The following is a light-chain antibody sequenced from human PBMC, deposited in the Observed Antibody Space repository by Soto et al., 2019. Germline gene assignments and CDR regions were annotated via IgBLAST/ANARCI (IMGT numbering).Light chain of an antibody. CDR2: GAS. CDR3: QHYSTWLWT. Sequence: EIVMTQSPATLSVSPGERATLSCRASQSVSSKLAWYQQKPGQGPRLLIYGASTRATGIPARSSGSGSGTEFTLTISSLQSEDFAVYYCQHYSTWLWTFGQGTKVEIK. V-gene: IGKV3-15*01. J-gene: IGKJ1*01. CDR1: QSVSSK.